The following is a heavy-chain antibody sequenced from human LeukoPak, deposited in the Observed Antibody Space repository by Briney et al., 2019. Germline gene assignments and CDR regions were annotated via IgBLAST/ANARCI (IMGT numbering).Heavy chain of an antibody. CDR2: IYYTGST. Sequence: SETLSLTSSVPVGSISILYWSWIRQPPEKGLECIGYIYYTGSTNYNPSLKSRVTIFVDMSKNQFSLRLSSVTAADTALYYCARHRAYSSASPFDYWGQGTLVTVSS. CDR1: VGSISILY. CDR3: ARHRAYSSASPFDY. V-gene: IGHV4-59*08. D-gene: IGHD6-6*01. J-gene: IGHJ4*02.